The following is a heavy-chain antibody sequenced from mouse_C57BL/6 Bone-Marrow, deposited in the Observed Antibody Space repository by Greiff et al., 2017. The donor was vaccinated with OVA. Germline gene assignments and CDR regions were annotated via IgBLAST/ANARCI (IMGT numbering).Heavy chain of an antibody. J-gene: IGHJ2*01. CDR1: GYTFTDYY. D-gene: IGHD2-13*01. V-gene: IGHV1-76*01. Sequence: QVQLQQSGAELVRPGASVKLSCKASGYTFTDYYINWVKQRPGQGLEWIARIYPGSGNTYYNEKFKGKATLTAEKSSSTAYMQLSSLTSEDSAVYFCAREGRDWDDWGQGTTLTVSS. CDR3: AREGRDWDD. CDR2: IYPGSGNT.